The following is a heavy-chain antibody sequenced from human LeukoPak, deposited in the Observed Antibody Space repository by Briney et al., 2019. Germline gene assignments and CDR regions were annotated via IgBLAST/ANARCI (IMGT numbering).Heavy chain of an antibody. Sequence: SQTLSLTCALSGDSLSSNSAAWTWLRQSPSRGLEWLARTYYRSKWYNDYAVSVKSRITINPDTSKNLLSLQLNAVTPEDTAVYYCALGSRNNAFDVWGQGTMVTVSS. CDR1: GDSLSSNSAA. CDR3: ALGSRNNAFDV. D-gene: IGHD1-14*01. CDR2: TYYRSKWYN. J-gene: IGHJ3*01. V-gene: IGHV6-1*01.